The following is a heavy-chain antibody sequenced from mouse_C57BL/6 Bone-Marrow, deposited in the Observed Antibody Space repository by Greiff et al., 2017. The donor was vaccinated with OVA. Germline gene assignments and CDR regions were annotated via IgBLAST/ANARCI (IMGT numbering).Heavy chain of an antibody. Sequence: QVHVKQPGAELVKPGASVKLSCKASGYTFTSYWMHWVKQRPGQGLEWIGMIHPNSGSTNYNEKFKSKATLTVDKSSSTAYMQLSSLTSEDSAVYYCARHSWFAYWGQGTLVTVSA. J-gene: IGHJ3*01. CDR2: IHPNSGST. V-gene: IGHV1-64*01. CDR3: ARHSWFAY. CDR1: GYTFTSYW.